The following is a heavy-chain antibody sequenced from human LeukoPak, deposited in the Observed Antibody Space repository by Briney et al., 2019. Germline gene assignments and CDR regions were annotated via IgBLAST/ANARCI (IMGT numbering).Heavy chain of an antibody. CDR1: GYSISSGYY. Sequence: PSETLSLTCTVSGYSISSGYYWGWIRQPPGKGLEWIGNIYPSGTTYYNPSLKTRVTISVNTSKNQYSLKLSSVTAADPTVYFCARAYSSSWYFNWFDPWGQGTLVTVSS. V-gene: IGHV4-38-2*02. CDR2: IYPSGTT. D-gene: IGHD6-13*01. CDR3: ARAYSSSWYFNWFDP. J-gene: IGHJ5*02.